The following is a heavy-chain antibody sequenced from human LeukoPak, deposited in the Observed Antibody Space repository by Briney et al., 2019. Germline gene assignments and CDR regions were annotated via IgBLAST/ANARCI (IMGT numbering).Heavy chain of an antibody. D-gene: IGHD4-11*01. Sequence: GASVKVSCKASGYTFTGYYMHWVRQAPGQGLEWMGRINPNSGRTNYAQKFQGRVTMTRDTSISTAYMELSRLRSDDTAVYYCALRLQEGDYFDYWGQGTLVTVSS. CDR1: GYTFTGYY. CDR3: ALRLQEGDYFDY. J-gene: IGHJ4*02. CDR2: INPNSGRT. V-gene: IGHV1-2*06.